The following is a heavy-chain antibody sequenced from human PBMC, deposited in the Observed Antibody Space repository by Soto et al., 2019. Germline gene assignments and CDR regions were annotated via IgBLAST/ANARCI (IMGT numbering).Heavy chain of an antibody. J-gene: IGHJ6*02. CDR3: AKGPAIVLVPAAMNYYYGMDV. V-gene: IGHV3-30*18. CDR2: ISYDGSNK. CDR1: GFTFSSYG. Sequence: QVQLVESGGGVVQPGRSLILSCAASGFTFSSYGMHWVRQAPGKGLEWVAVISYDGSNKYYADSVKGRFTISRDNSKNTLYLQMNSLRAEHTAVYYCAKGPAIVLVPAAMNYYYGMDVRGQGPTVTVSS. D-gene: IGHD2-2*01.